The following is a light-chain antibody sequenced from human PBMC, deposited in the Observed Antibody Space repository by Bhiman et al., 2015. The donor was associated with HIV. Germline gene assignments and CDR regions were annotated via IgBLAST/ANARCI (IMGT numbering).Light chain of an antibody. V-gene: IGLV1-40*01. CDR3: QSYDSSLSGLWV. Sequence: QSVLTQPPSVSAAPGQKVSIACSGNSSNIGDNFVSWYQLLPQTAPKLLIYDNSNRPSGVPDRFSGSRSGTSASLVITGLQAEDEADYYCQSYDSSLSGLWVFGGGTKLTVL. J-gene: IGLJ2*01. CDR1: SSNIGDNF. CDR2: DNS.